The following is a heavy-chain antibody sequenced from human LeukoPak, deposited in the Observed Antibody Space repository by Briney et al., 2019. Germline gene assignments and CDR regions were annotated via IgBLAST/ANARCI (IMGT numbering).Heavy chain of an antibody. V-gene: IGHV1-2*02. D-gene: IGHD2-2*01. CDR1: GYTFTGYY. Sequence: ASVKVSCKASGYTFTGYYMHWVRPAPGQGLEWMGWINPNSGGTNYAQKFQGRVTMTRDTSISTAYMELSRLRSDDTAVYYCARVARGSSTSCTDYWGQGTLVTVSS. J-gene: IGHJ4*02. CDR2: INPNSGGT. CDR3: ARVARGSSTSCTDY.